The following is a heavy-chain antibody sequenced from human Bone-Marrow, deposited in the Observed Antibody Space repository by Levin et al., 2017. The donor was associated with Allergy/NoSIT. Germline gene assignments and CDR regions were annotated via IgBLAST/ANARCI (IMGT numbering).Heavy chain of an antibody. CDR2: INYRGVT. J-gene: IGHJ6*02. CDR3: ARNRIIVSGGNDYYYGMDV. Sequence: PSETLSLTCSVSGGSVSSGTYYWSWIRRPPGKGLEWIGYINYRGVTKYNPSLKSRVTISVDTSKNEFSLKVTSVTAADTAVYYCARNRIIVSGGNDYYYGMDVWGQGTTVTVSS. CDR1: GGSVSSGTYY. V-gene: IGHV4-61*01. D-gene: IGHD5/OR15-5a*01.